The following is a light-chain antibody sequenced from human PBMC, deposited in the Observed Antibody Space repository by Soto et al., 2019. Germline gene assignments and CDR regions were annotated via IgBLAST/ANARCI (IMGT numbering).Light chain of an antibody. Sequence: QSALTQPASVSGSPGQSITISCTGTSRDVDGYNYVSWYQHHPGKAPKLIIYEISNRPSGVSNRFSGSKSGNTASLTISGLQAEDEADYYCNSYTSKSTGVFGTGTKVTVL. J-gene: IGLJ1*01. CDR1: SRDVDGYNY. CDR3: NSYTSKSTGV. V-gene: IGLV2-14*01. CDR2: EIS.